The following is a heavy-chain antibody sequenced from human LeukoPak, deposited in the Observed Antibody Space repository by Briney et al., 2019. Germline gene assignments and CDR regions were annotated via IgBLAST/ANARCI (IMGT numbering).Heavy chain of an antibody. CDR3: VRDRGYCTGGTCYSVFDY. D-gene: IGHD2-15*01. CDR2: INLEGSQK. Sequence: GGSLRLSCAASGFTFSNYWMNWVRQAPGKGLEWVATINLEGSQKYYAVSVKGRFTISRDTAKSSLYLQMNSLRAEDTAVYYCVRDRGYCTGGTCYSVFDYWGQGALVTVSS. CDR1: GFTFSNYW. V-gene: IGHV3-7*01. J-gene: IGHJ4*02.